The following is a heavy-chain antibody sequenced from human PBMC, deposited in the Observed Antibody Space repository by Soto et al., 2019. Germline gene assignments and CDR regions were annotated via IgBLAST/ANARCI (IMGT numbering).Heavy chain of an antibody. Sequence: QVQLQQWGAGLVKPSETLSLSCAVYGQSFSGHSWAWIRQPPGKGLEWIGEINESGSTYSNPSLKRRVTIPTDTSKNQFSLKLSSVSAADTAAYFCARGSGIVALPGELEDVNYDYWGQGTLVNVSS. V-gene: IGHV4-34*01. CDR1: GQSFSGHS. J-gene: IGHJ4*02. CDR3: ARGSGIVALPGELEDVNYDY. CDR2: INESGST. D-gene: IGHD1-1*01.